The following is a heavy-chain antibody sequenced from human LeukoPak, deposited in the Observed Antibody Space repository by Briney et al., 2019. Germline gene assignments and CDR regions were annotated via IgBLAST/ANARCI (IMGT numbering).Heavy chain of an antibody. V-gene: IGHV4-34*01. CDR3: ASFTIFGVVPPY. CDR1: GGSFSGYY. D-gene: IGHD3-3*01. CDR2: INHSGST. J-gene: IGHJ4*02. Sequence: SETLSLTCAVYGGSFSGYYWSWIRQPPGKGLEWIGEINHSGSTNYNPSLKSRVTISVDTSKNQLSLKLSSVTAADTAVYYCASFTIFGVVPPYWGQGTLVTVSS.